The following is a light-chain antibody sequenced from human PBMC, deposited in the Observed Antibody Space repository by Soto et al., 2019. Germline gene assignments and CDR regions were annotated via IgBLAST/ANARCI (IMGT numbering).Light chain of an antibody. Sequence: QSVLTQPPSASGTPGQRVTISCSGSSSNNGSNTVNWYQQLPGTAPKLLIYSNNQRPSGVPHRFSGSKSGTSASLAISGLQSEDEADYYCAAWDDSLNGVAFGGGTKLTVL. CDR1: SSNNGSNT. V-gene: IGLV1-44*01. CDR2: SNN. CDR3: AAWDDSLNGVA. J-gene: IGLJ2*01.